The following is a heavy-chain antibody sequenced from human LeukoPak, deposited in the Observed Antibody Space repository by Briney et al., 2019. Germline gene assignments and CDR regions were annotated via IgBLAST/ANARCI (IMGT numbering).Heavy chain of an antibody. D-gene: IGHD6-19*01. CDR2: ISGSGGST. Sequence: GSLRLSCAASGFTFSSYAMSWVRQAPGKGLEWVSAISGSGGSTYYADSVKGRFTISRDNSKNTLYLQMNSLRAEDTAVYYCARGVYSSGWYHFDYWGQGTLVTVSS. CDR1: GFTFSSYA. V-gene: IGHV3-23*01. CDR3: ARGVYSSGWYHFDY. J-gene: IGHJ4*02.